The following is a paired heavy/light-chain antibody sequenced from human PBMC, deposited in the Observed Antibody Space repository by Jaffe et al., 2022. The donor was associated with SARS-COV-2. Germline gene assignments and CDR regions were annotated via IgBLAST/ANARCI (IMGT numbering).Heavy chain of an antibody. CDR3: ARDLFNSVDYFDY. J-gene: IGHJ4*02. CDR2: ISYDGSNK. Sequence: QVHLVESGGGVVQPGRSLRLSCAASGFTFSSYAMHWVRQAPGKGLEWVAFISYDGSNKFYADSVKGRFTVSRDNSKNTLYLQMDSLRAEDTAVYYCARDLFNSVDYFDYWGQGTLVTVSS. V-gene: IGHV3-30*04. CDR1: GFTFSSYA.
Light chain of an antibody. CDR1: QSISSY. Sequence: DIQMTQSPSSLSASVGDRVTITCRASQSISSYLNWYQQKPGKAPKLLIYAASTLQSGVPSRFSGSGSGTDFTLTISSLQPEDFATYCCQQSYSTPYTFGQGTKLEIK. CDR3: QQSYSTPYT. CDR2: AAS. J-gene: IGKJ2*01. V-gene: IGKV1-39*01.